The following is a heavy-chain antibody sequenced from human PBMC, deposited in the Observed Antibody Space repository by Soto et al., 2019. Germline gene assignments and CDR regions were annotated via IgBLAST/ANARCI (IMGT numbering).Heavy chain of an antibody. CDR2: INHSGST. Sequence: SETLSLTCAVYGGSFSGYYWSWIRQPPGKGLEWIGEINHSGSTNYNPSLKSRVTISVDTSKNQFSLKLSSVTAADTAVYYCARGGQKRDFDYWGQGTLVTVSS. V-gene: IGHV4-34*01. CDR1: GGSFSGYY. J-gene: IGHJ4*02. CDR3: ARGGQKRDFDY.